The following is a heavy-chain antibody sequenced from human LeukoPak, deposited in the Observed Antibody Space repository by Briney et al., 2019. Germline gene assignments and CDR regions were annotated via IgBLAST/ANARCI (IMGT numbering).Heavy chain of an antibody. V-gene: IGHV3-48*01. D-gene: IGHD3-22*01. CDR2: ISSSSSTI. Sequence: GGSLRLSCAASGFTFSSYWMNWARQAPGKGLEWVSYISSSSSTIYYADSVKGRFTISRDNAKNSLYLQMNSLRAEDTAVYYCARDRDYYDSSGYYYVPDYWGQGTLVTVSS. J-gene: IGHJ4*02. CDR3: ARDRDYYDSSGYYYVPDY. CDR1: GFTFSSYW.